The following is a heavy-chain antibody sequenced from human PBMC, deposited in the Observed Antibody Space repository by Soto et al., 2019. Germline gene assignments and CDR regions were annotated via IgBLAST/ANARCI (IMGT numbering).Heavy chain of an antibody. CDR2: IKQDGSEK. V-gene: IGHV3-7*01. D-gene: IGHD2-2*01. CDR3: ARDGSSTSCDFDY. J-gene: IGHJ4*02. Sequence: VQLVESGGGLVQPGGSLRLSCAASGFTFSSYWLSWVRQAPGKGLEWVANIKQDGSEKYYVDSVKGRFTISRDNAKNSLYLQMNSLRAEDTAVYYCARDGSSTSCDFDYWGQGTLVTVSS. CDR1: GFTFSSYW.